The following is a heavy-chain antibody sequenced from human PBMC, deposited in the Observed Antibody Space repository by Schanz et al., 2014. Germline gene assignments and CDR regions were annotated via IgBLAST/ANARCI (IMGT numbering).Heavy chain of an antibody. D-gene: IGHD2-8*02. CDR3: ARDSLREATGGYGMDV. CDR1: GGSVSSGGDY. J-gene: IGHJ6*02. CDR2: ISYSGST. V-gene: IGHV4-31*03. Sequence: QVQLQESGPGLVKPSQTLSLTCTVSGGSVSSGGDYWSWIRQHPGKGLEWIGFISYSGSTYYNPALKSRVTISVDTSKNQFTLNLRSATAADTAVYYCARDSLREATGGYGMDVWGQGTTVTVSS.